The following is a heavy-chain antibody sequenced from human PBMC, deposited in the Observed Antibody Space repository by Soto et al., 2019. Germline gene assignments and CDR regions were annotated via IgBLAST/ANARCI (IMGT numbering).Heavy chain of an antibody. J-gene: IGHJ4*02. D-gene: IGHD4-4*01. CDR1: GFTFSSYA. CDR3: ARDYSNPV. Sequence: PGGSLRLSCAAPGFTFSSYAMHWVRQAPGKGLEWVAVISYDGSNKYYADSVKGRFTISRDNSKNTLYLQMNSLRAEDTAVYYCARDYSNPVWGQGTLVTVSS. CDR2: ISYDGSNK. V-gene: IGHV3-30-3*01.